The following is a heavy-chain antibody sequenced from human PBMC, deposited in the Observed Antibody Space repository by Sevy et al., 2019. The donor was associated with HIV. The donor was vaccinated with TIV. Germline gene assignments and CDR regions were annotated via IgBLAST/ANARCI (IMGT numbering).Heavy chain of an antibody. CDR1: GFTFTDYY. CDR2: INPNNGDS. Sequence: ASVKVTCKASGFTFTDYYLHWVRQAPGQGLEWMGCINPNNGDSRSAQKFQGRVTLTLDMSISTAYMELSGLKSDDTAIYFCTRDDIYTHPWEFDWWGHGALVTVSS. D-gene: IGHD1-26*01. J-gene: IGHJ4*01. V-gene: IGHV1-2*02. CDR3: TRDDIYTHPWEFDW.